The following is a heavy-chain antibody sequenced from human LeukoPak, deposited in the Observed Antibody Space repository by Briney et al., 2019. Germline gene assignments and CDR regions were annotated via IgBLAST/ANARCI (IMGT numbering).Heavy chain of an antibody. Sequence: SETLSLTCTVSGGSISSSSYYWGWIRQPPGKGLEWIGSIYYSGSTYYNPSLKSRVTISVDTSKNQFSLKLSSVTAADTAVYYCARGEWSDFQRKYYFDYWGQGTLVTVSS. CDR1: GGSISSSSYY. CDR3: ARGEWSDFQRKYYFDY. V-gene: IGHV4-39*07. D-gene: IGHD3-3*01. CDR2: IYYSGST. J-gene: IGHJ4*02.